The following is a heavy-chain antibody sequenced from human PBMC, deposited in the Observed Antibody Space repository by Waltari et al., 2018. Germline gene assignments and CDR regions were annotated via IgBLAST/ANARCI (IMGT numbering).Heavy chain of an antibody. Sequence: QLQLVQSGSELKTPGASVKISCKTSGFSFGDYYMHWARPAPGQGLEWLWLITPCMWRTNYSHKFQDRVIMTSYMSIVTVYMELCVLTSGDSSLYYCARSILGGIYYSYYLWGHVTMVAVSS. CDR3: ARSILGGIYYSYYL. CDR2: ITPCMWRT. CDR1: GFSFGDYY. J-gene: IGHJ3*01. D-gene: IGHD3-16*01. V-gene: IGHV1-2*07.